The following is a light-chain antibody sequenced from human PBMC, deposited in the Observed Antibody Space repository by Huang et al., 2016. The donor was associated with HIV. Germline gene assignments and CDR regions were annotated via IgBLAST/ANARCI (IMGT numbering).Light chain of an antibody. CDR1: QSLLYSLNNKNY. V-gene: IGKV4-1*01. CDR2: WAS. CDR3: QQYYQNPQT. J-gene: IGKJ5*01. Sequence: DIVMTQSPDSLSVSPGERATIDCKSSQSLLYSLNNKNYLAWFQQKPGRPPKLLLYWASTLESGIPERFSGSGSGTDFTLTINNWQPEDVATYYCQQYYQNPQTFGQGT.